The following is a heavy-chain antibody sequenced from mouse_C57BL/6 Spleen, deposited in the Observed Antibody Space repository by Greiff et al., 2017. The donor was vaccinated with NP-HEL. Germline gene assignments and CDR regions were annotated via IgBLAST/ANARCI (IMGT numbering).Heavy chain of an antibody. V-gene: IGHV7-1*01. CDR1: GFTFSDFY. CDR3: ARDAGGNWAWFAY. J-gene: IGHJ3*01. CDR2: SRNKANDYTT. D-gene: IGHD4-1*01. Sequence: EVMLVESGGGLVQSGRSLRLSCATSGFTFSDFYMEWVRQAPGKGLEWIAASRNKANDYTTEYSASVKGRFIVSRDTSQSILYLQMNALRAEDTAIYYCARDAGGNWAWFAYWGQGTLVTVSA.